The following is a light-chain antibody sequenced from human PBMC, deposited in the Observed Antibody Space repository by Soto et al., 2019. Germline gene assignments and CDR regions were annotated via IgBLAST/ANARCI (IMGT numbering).Light chain of an antibody. Sequence: EIVLTQSPGTLSLSPGERVTLSCRDSQYVRSTYLAWYQQKPGQAPRLLIYGASSRATGIPDRFTGSGSGTDFTLTISRLEPEDVAVYYCQQYGSSLWTFGQGTKVEIK. J-gene: IGKJ1*01. V-gene: IGKV3-20*01. CDR2: GAS. CDR3: QQYGSSLWT. CDR1: QYVRSTY.